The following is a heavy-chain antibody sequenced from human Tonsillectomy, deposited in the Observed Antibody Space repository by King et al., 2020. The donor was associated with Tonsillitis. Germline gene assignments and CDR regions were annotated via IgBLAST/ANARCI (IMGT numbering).Heavy chain of an antibody. V-gene: IGHV4-34*01. CDR1: GGSFSGYY. Sequence: VQLQQWGAGLLKPSKTLSLTCAVYGGSFSGYYWSWIRQPPGKGLEWIGEINHSGSTNYNPSLKSRVTISVDTSKNQFSLKLSSVTAADTAVYYCARRVGNCSSTSCSPYYFDYWGQGTLVTVSS. J-gene: IGHJ4*02. D-gene: IGHD2-2*01. CDR2: INHSGST. CDR3: ARRVGNCSSTSCSPYYFDY.